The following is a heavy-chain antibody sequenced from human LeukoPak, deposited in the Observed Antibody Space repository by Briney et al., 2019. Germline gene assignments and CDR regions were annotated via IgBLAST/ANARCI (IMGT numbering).Heavy chain of an antibody. CDR3: ARLSHYYDSSGYYYGFDY. CDR1: GFTFSSYW. CDR2: IKQDGSEK. V-gene: IGHV3-7*01. J-gene: IGHJ4*02. D-gene: IGHD3-22*01. Sequence: GGSLRLSCAASGFTFSSYWMSWVRQAPGKGLEWVANIKQDGSEKYYVGSVKGRFTISRDNAKNSLYLQMNSLRAEDTAVYYCARLSHYYDSSGYYYGFDYWGQGTLVTVSS.